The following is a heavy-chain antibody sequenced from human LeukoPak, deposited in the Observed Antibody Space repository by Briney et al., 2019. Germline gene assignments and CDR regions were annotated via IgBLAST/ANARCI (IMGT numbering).Heavy chain of an antibody. CDR3: AREFRFEPPTQRDDY. D-gene: IGHD3-16*01. CDR2: MDPNSGNT. CDR1: GYTFTSYD. Sequence: ASVKVSCKASGYTFTSYDINWVRQATGQGLEWMGYMDPNSGNTGYAQKFQGRVTMTRSTSISTAYMELSSLRSDDTAVYYWAREFRFEPPTQRDDYWGQGTLVTVSS. J-gene: IGHJ4*02. V-gene: IGHV1-8*01.